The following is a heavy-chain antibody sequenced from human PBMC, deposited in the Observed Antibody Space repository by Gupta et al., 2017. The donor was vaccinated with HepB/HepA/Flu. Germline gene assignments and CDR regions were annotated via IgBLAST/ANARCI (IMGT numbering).Heavy chain of an antibody. CDR2: FGRCMKT. CDR1: GFSVGSKA. J-gene: IGHJ6*03. CDR3: AKDLYFWGGMDV. D-gene: IGHD3-3*01. Sequence: QLLESGGGLVQPGGSLRLYCAASGFSVGSKAMAWVRQAPGKGLEWVSGFGRCMKTNYADSVEGRFTISRDPVKNTVSLQMNNLRAEDTAVYYCAKDLYFWGGMDVWGEGTTVTVSS. V-gene: IGHV3-23*01.